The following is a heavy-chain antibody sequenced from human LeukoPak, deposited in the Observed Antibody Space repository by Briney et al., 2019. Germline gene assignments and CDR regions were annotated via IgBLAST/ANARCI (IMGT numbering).Heavy chain of an antibody. V-gene: IGHV1-69*05. J-gene: IGHJ5*02. CDR2: IIPIFGTA. CDR3: AREDIVATMMSRFDP. Sequence: SVKVSCKEPGGSFSSYAISWVRQAPGQGLEWMGRIIPIFGTANYAQKFQSRVTMTTDESTSTAYMELSSLRSEDTAVYYCAREDIVATMMSRFDPWGQGTLVTVSS. CDR1: GGSFSSYA. D-gene: IGHD5-12*01.